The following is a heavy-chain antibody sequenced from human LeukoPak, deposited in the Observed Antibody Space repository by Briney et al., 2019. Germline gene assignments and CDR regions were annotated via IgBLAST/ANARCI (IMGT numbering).Heavy chain of an antibody. D-gene: IGHD6-19*01. CDR3: AKDRPFRAVAGTLDY. V-gene: IGHV3-23*01. CDR2: ISGSGGST. CDR1: GGSFSGYY. J-gene: IGHJ4*02. Sequence: PSETLSLTCAVYGGSFSGYYWSWIRQPPGKGLEWLSAISGSGGSTYYAESVKGRFTISRDNSKNTLYLQMNSLRAEDTAVYYCAKDRPFRAVAGTLDYWGQGTLVTVSS.